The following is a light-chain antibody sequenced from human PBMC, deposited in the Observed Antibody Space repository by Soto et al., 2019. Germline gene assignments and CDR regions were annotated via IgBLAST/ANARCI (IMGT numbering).Light chain of an antibody. Sequence: EIVMTQSPATLSVAPGERVTLSCRASQGVSRKLAWYQHKSGQAPRLLISGASAGATGIPARFSGSGSGTEFNITISRLQSEDCAIYYCQLYHTWPITFGGGTKVEIK. V-gene: IGKV3-15*01. J-gene: IGKJ4*01. CDR2: GAS. CDR1: QGVSRK. CDR3: QLYHTWPIT.